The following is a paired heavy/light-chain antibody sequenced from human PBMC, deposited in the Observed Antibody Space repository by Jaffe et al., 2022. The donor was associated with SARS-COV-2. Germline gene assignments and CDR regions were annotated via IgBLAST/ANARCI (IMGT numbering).Light chain of an antibody. CDR3: ASWDDSVSGWV. Sequence: QSVLTQPPSASGTPGQRVTISCSGSSSNIGSNVLNWYRQLPGTAPKVLIYGDNQRPSGVPDRFSGSKSGASASLVISGLHSEDEADYYCASWDDSVSGWVFGGGTRLTVL. CDR2: GDN. J-gene: IGLJ3*02. CDR1: SSNIGSNV. V-gene: IGLV1-44*01.
Heavy chain of an antibody. D-gene: IGHD6-19*01. Sequence: EVHLVESGGGLVKPGGSLRLSCAASGFTFSSYTINWVRQAPGKGLEWVSSISSGGDYKYCADSLKGRFTISRDNAKNSLFLQINSLRVEDSAVYYCARGLGSDWQRGHHFDSWGQGTLVTVSS. J-gene: IGHJ4*02. V-gene: IGHV3-21*01. CDR3: ARGLGSDWQRGHHFDS. CDR2: ISSGGDYK. CDR1: GFTFSSYT.